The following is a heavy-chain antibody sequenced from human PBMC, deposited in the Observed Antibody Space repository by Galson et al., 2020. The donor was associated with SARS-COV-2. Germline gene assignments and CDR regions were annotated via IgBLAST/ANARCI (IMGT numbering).Heavy chain of an antibody. CDR1: GDSINSSNW. J-gene: IGHJ6*02. V-gene: IGHV4-4*02. Sequence: ASETLSLTCAVSGDSINSSNWWSWVRQPPGKGLEWIGEIYHSGSTNYNPSLKSRVTISVDNSKNQISLKLSSVTAADTAVYYCARLCYDILAASSAYYSGFDVWGQGTTVTVSS. CDR3: ARLCYDILAASSAYYSGFDV. CDR2: IYHSGST. D-gene: IGHD3-9*01.